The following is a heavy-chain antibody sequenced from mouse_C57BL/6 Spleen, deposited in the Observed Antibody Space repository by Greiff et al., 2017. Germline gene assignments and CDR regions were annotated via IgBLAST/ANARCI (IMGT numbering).Heavy chain of an antibody. D-gene: IGHD2-4*01. CDR1: GFSLTSYG. V-gene: IGHV2-5*01. CDR2: IWRGGST. Sequence: QVQLKESGPGLVQPSQSLSITCTVSGFSLTSYGVHWVRQSPGKGLEWLGVIWRGGSTDYNAAFMSRLGITKDNSKSQVFFKMNSLQADDPAIYYCAKNYYDYDGPLYYSAMDYWGQGTSVTVSS. J-gene: IGHJ4*01. CDR3: AKNYYDYDGPLYYSAMDY.